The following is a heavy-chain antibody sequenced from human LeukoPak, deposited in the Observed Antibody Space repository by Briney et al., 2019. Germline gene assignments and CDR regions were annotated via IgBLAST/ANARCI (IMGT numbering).Heavy chain of an antibody. CDR1: GFTVSSNY. J-gene: IGHJ6*02. V-gene: IGHV3-66*02. CDR3: ARDHIVVVPAEHSYDYYYYYGMDV. D-gene: IGHD2-2*01. CDR2: IYSGGSA. Sequence: GGSLRLSCAASGFTVSSNYMSWVRQAPGKGLEWVSVIYSGGSAYYADSVKGRFTISRDNSKNTLYFQMNSLRAEDTAVYYCARDHIVVVPAEHSYDYYYYYGMDVWGQGTTVTVSS.